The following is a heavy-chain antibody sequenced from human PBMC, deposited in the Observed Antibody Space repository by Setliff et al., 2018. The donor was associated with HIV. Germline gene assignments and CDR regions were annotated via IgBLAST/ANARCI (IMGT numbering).Heavy chain of an antibody. J-gene: IGHJ3*01. Sequence: PSETLSLTCTVSGGSVSSGSYYWSWIRQPPGKGLEWIGYIYYSGSTKHNPSLKSRVTISLDTSKNQFSLKLTSVTAADTAVYYCARAFSSGGDDAFDVWGQGTLVTVSS. D-gene: IGHD3-10*01. CDR1: GGSVSSGSYY. CDR2: IYYSGST. V-gene: IGHV4-61*01. CDR3: ARAFSSGGDDAFDV.